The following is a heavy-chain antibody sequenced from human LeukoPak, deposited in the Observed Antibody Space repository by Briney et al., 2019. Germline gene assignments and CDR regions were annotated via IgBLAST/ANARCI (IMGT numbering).Heavy chain of an antibody. CDR3: ARGRIGGYSYGYVLDY. CDR1: GYTFTSYD. Sequence: ASVKVSCKASGYTFTSYDINWVRQATGQGLEWMGWMNPNSGNTGYAQKFQGRVTMTRNTSVSTAYMELSSLRSEDTAVYYCARGRIGGYSYGYVLDYWGQGTLVTVSS. CDR2: MNPNSGNT. V-gene: IGHV1-8*01. J-gene: IGHJ4*02. D-gene: IGHD5-18*01.